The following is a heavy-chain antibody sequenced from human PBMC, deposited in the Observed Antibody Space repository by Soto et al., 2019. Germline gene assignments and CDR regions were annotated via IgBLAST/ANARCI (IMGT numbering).Heavy chain of an antibody. D-gene: IGHD6-19*01. CDR3: ARDGYSSARGIDY. V-gene: IGHV3-33*01. CDR2: IWSDGSNK. CDR1: GFTFSSYG. Sequence: QVQLVESGGGVVQPGRSLRLSCAASGFTFSSYGMHWVRQAPGKGLEWVAVIWSDGSNKYYADSVKGRFTISRDNSKNTLYLQMNSMRAEDTAVYYCARDGYSSARGIDYWGQGTLVTVSS. J-gene: IGHJ4*02.